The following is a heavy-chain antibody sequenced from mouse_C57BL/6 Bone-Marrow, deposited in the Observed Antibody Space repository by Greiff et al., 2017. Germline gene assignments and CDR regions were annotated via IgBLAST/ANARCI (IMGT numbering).Heavy chain of an antibody. D-gene: IGHD1-1*01. J-gene: IGHJ2*01. V-gene: IGHV5-17*01. CDR3: AMITTVVATDY. Sequence: EVMLVESGGGLVKPGGSLKLSCAASGFTFSDYGMHWVRQAPEKGLEWVAYISSGSSTIYYADTVKGRFTISRDNAKNTLFLQMTSLRSEDTAMYYCAMITTVVATDYWGQGTTLTVSS. CDR1: GFTFSDYG. CDR2: ISSGSSTI.